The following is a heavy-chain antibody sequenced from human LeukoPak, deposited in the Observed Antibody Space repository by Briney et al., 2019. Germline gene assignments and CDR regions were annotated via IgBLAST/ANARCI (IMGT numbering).Heavy chain of an antibody. V-gene: IGHV3-7*01. Sequence: GGSLRLSCAASGFTFSSYWMNWVRQAPGKGLEWVANIKQDGSEKYYVDSVKGRFIISRDNAKNSLYLQMNSLRAEDTAVYYCARDHRGIYSPFDYWGQGTLVTISS. D-gene: IGHD2-21*01. J-gene: IGHJ4*02. CDR2: IKQDGSEK. CDR3: ARDHRGIYSPFDY. CDR1: GFTFSSYW.